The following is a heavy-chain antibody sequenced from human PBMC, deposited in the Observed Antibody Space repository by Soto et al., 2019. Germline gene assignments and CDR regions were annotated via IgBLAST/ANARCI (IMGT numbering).Heavy chain of an antibody. CDR3: ASGYDSSGPGNDCDD. CDR2: ISSSSSYI. Sequence: GGSLRLSCAASGFTFSSYSMNWVRQAPGKGLEWVSYISSSSSYIYYADSVKARVTISSDIAKISLYLQMNSLRADDTAVYYCASGYDSSGPGNDCDDGGQGTLVNVSS. CDR1: GFTFSSYS. D-gene: IGHD3-22*01. J-gene: IGHJ4*02. V-gene: IGHV3-21*01.